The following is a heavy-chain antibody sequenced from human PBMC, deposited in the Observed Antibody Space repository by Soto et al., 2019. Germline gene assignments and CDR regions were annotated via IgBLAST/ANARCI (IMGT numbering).Heavy chain of an antibody. CDR2: IYPGDSDT. V-gene: IGHV5-51*01. J-gene: IGHJ6*02. CDR1: GHSFTSYW. CDR3: ARQRIVVVPAASYLDMDV. D-gene: IGHD2-2*01. Sequence: PGESLKISCKGSGHSFTSYWISWVRQMPGKGLEWMGIIYPGDSDTRYSPPFQGQVTISVDKSISTAYLQWTSLKASDTAMYYCARQRIVVVPAASYLDMDVWGQGTTVTGSS.